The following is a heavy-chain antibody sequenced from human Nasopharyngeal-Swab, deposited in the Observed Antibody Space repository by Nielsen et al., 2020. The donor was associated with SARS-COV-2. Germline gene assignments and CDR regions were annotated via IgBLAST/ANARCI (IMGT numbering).Heavy chain of an antibody. Sequence: GESLKISCAASGFTFSDSAVHWVRQASGKGLEWVGRVRSKANNYATAYAASVKGRFTISRDDSKNTAYLQMNSLKTEDTAVYYCTRCGGSCYAGRDYWGQGTLVTVSS. CDR2: VRSKANNYAT. V-gene: IGHV3-73*01. CDR3: TRCGGSCYAGRDY. CDR1: GFTFSDSA. J-gene: IGHJ4*02. D-gene: IGHD2-15*01.